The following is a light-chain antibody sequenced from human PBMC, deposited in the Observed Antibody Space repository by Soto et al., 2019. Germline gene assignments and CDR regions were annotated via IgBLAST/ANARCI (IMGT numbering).Light chain of an antibody. Sequence: EIVLTQSPCTLSLSPGERATLSCRASQSVSSSYLAWYQQKPGQAPRLLIYDASSRATGIPDRFSGSGSGTDFTLTISRLEPEDFAVYYCQQYGSSRTFGQGTKVAI. CDR3: QQYGSSRT. CDR2: DAS. CDR1: QSVSSSY. J-gene: IGKJ1*01. V-gene: IGKV3-20*01.